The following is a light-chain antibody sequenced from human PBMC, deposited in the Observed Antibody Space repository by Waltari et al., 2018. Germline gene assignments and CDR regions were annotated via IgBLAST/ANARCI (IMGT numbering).Light chain of an antibody. Sequence: EIVLTQSPGTLSLSPGERATLSCRASQSVSSSYLAWYQPQPGQAPRLLLYGASSRATGIPDRFSGSGSGTDFTLTISRLEPEDFAVYYCQLAQRFPFFGPGTKVDVK. V-gene: IGKV3-20*01. CDR1: QSVSSSY. J-gene: IGKJ3*01. CDR2: GAS. CDR3: QLAQRFPF.